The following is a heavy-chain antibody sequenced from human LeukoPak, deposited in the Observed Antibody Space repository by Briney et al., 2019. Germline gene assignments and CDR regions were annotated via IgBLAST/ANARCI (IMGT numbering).Heavy chain of an antibody. J-gene: IGHJ4*02. CDR2: ISGSGGST. V-gene: IGHV3-23*01. CDR1: GFTFSSDA. D-gene: IGHD6-6*01. Sequence: PGGSLRLSCAASGFTFSSDAMSWVRQAPGKGLEWVSAISGSGGSTYYADSVKGRFTISRDNSKNTLYLQMNSLSAENTAVYYCAKGEERYSSSSRDYWGQGTLVTVSS. CDR3: AKGEERYSSSSRDY.